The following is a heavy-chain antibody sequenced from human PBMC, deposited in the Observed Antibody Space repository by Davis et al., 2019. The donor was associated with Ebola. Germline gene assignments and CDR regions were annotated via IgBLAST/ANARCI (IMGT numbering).Heavy chain of an antibody. J-gene: IGHJ6*02. D-gene: IGHD5-12*01. CDR2: IYHSGST. CDR3: ARVGDIVATMDSGYYYYGMDV. V-gene: IGHV4-4*02. Sequence: GSLRLSCAVSGGSISSSNWWSWVRQPPGKGLEWIGEIYHSGSTNYNPSLKSRVTISVDKSKNQFSLKLSSVTAADTAVYYCARVGDIVATMDSGYYYYGMDVWGQGTTVTVSS. CDR1: GGSISSSNW.